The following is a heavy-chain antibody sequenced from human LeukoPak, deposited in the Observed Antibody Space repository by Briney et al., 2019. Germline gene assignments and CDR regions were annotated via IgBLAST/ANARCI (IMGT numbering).Heavy chain of an antibody. CDR1: GFTFSSYG. Sequence: GGSLRLSCAASGFTFSSYGMHWVRQAPGKGLEWVAFIRYDGSNKYYADSVKGRFTISRDNAKNSLYLQMNSLRAEDTAVYYCARDRVVVSTSAGFDLWGRGTLVTVSS. J-gene: IGHJ2*01. V-gene: IGHV3-30*02. CDR2: IRYDGSNK. CDR3: ARDRVVVSTSAGFDL. D-gene: IGHD2-2*01.